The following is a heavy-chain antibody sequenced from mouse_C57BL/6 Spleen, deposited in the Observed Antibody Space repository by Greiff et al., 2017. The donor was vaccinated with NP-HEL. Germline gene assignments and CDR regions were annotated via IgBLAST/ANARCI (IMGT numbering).Heavy chain of an antibody. V-gene: IGHV1-82*01. CDR2: IYPGDGDT. CDR3: ARGIYYDYGEFAY. Sequence: VQLQQSGPELVKPGASVKISCKASGYAFSSSWMNWVKQRPGKGLEWIGRIYPGDGDTNYNGKFKGKATLTADKSSSTAYMQLSSLTSEDSAVYFCARGIYYDYGEFAYWGQGTLVTVSA. J-gene: IGHJ3*01. CDR1: GYAFSSSW. D-gene: IGHD2-4*01.